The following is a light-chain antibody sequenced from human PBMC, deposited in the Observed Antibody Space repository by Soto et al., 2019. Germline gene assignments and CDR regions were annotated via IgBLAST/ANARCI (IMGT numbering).Light chain of an antibody. CDR3: QQYLNSPRT. CDR2: DAS. Sequence: VLTQSPGTLSLSPGEGATLSCRASQRVASDLAWYLQKPGQPPRLLIYDASIRATGIPDRISGSGSERDFTLTISTLEPDDAPVYYCQQYLNSPRTFGQGTKLEIK. V-gene: IGKV3-20*01. CDR1: QRVASD. J-gene: IGKJ1*01.